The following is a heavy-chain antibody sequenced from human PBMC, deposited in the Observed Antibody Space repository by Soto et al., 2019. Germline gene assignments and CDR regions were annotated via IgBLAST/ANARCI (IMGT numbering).Heavy chain of an antibody. CDR3: ARVRLEYSNKPYFFDN. D-gene: IGHD4-4*01. CDR2: INAGNGNT. CDR1: GYTFTSYA. V-gene: IGHV1-3*01. J-gene: IGHJ4*02. Sequence: GASVKVSCKASGYTFTSYAMHWVRQAPGQRLEWMGWINAGNGNTKYSQKFQGRVTITRDTSASTAYMELSSLRAEDTGVYYCARVRLEYSNKPYFFDNWGRGTQVTVSS.